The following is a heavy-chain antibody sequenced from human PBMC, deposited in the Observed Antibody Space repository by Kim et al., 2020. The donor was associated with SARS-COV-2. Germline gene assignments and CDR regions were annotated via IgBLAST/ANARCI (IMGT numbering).Heavy chain of an antibody. V-gene: IGHV3-49*04. CDR2: IRSKAYGGTT. CDR3: TSSGRSTAMYGYFDY. CDR1: GFTFGDYA. J-gene: IGHJ4*02. D-gene: IGHD5-18*01. Sequence: GGSLRLSCTASGFTFGDYAMSWVRQAPGKGLEWVGFIRSKAYGGTTEYAASVKGRFTISRDDSKSIAYLQMNSLKTEDTAVYYCTSSGRSTAMYGYFDYWGQGTLVTVSS.